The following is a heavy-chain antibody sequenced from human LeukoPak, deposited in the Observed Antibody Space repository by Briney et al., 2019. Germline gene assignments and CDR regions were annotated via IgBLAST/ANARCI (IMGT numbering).Heavy chain of an antibody. Sequence: PSETLSLTCTVSGGSISSYYWSWIRQPPGKGLEWIGYIYSSGSTNYNPSLKSRVTISVDTSKEQFSLKLSSVTAADTALYYCARTYSTSSNFDYWGQGTLVTVSS. D-gene: IGHD2-2*01. V-gene: IGHV4-4*09. CDR3: ARTYSTSSNFDY. J-gene: IGHJ4*02. CDR2: IYSSGST. CDR1: GGSISSYY.